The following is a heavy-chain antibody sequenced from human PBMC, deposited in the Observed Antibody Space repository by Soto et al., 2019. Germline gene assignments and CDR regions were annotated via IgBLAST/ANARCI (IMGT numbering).Heavy chain of an antibody. Sequence: QVQLVESGGGVVQPGRSLRLSCAASGFTFSSYGMHWVRQAPGKGLEWVAVIWYDGSNKYYADSVKGRFTISRDNSKNTLYLQMNSLRAEDTAVYYCARSESITILPMPVDYWGQGTLVTVSS. CDR2: IWYDGSNK. CDR1: GFTFSSYG. CDR3: ARSESITILPMPVDY. V-gene: IGHV3-33*01. J-gene: IGHJ4*02. D-gene: IGHD3-9*01.